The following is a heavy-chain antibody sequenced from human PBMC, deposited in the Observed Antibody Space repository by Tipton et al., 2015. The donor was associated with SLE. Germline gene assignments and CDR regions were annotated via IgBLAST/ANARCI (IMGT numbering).Heavy chain of an antibody. CDR1: GYTFTNYG. Sequence: QLVQSGPEVKKPGASVKVSCKASGYTFTNYGISWVRQAPGQGLEWVGWINTKSGGGHAALNFQGTVTMTRDTPISTVYMDLSSLTADDAALYYCARSGVGDGTAFDSWGQGTMVTVSS. CDR3: ARSGVGDGTAFDS. J-gene: IGHJ3*02. CDR2: INTKSGGG. D-gene: IGHD1-1*01. V-gene: IGHV1-2*02.